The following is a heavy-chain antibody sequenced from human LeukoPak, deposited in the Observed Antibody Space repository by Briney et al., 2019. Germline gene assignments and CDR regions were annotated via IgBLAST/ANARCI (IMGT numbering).Heavy chain of an antibody. CDR1: GGSFSGYY. Sequence: SETLSLTCAVYGGSFSGYYWSWIRQPPGKGLEWIGEINHSGSTTYNPSLKSRVTISVDTSKNQFSLKLSSVTAADTAVYYCAGTSFDYTEPSDYWGQGTLVTVSS. V-gene: IGHV4-34*01. D-gene: IGHD4-11*01. CDR3: AGTSFDYTEPSDY. J-gene: IGHJ4*02. CDR2: INHSGST.